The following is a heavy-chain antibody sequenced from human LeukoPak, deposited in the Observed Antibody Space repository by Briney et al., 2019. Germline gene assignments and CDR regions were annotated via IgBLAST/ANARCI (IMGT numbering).Heavy chain of an antibody. Sequence: GGSLRLSCAASGFTFSSYGMYWVRQAPGKGLEWVAFIRYDGSHKYYADSVKGRFTISRDNSKNTLYLQMNSLRAEDTAVYYCAKDLDIVVVPAAFDIWGQGTMVTVSS. CDR3: AKDLDIVVVPAAFDI. V-gene: IGHV3-30*02. CDR2: IRYDGSHK. CDR1: GFTFSSYG. J-gene: IGHJ3*02. D-gene: IGHD2-2*03.